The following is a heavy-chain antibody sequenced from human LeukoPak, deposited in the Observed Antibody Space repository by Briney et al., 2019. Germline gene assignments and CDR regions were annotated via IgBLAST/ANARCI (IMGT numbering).Heavy chain of an antibody. V-gene: IGHV3-13*01. CDR2: IGTAGDT. J-gene: IGHJ3*02. CDR3: AGGDPIQLGGAFDI. Sequence: GGSLRLSCAASGFTFSSYDMHWVRQATGKGLEWVSAIGTAGDTYYPGSVKGRFTISRENARNSLYLQMNSLRAGDTAVYYCAGGDPIQLGGAFDIWGQGTMVTVSS. CDR1: GFTFSSYD. D-gene: IGHD5-18*01.